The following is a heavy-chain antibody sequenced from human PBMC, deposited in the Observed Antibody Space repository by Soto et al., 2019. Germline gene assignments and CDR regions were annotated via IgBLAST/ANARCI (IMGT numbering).Heavy chain of an antibody. D-gene: IGHD5-18*01. Sequence: SVKVSCKASGVTFSSYAISWVRQAPGQGLEWMGGIIPIFGTANYAQKFQGRVTITADESTSTAYMELSSLRSEDTAVYYCAREDKAAMVAFDYWGQGTLVTVSS. V-gene: IGHV1-69*13. CDR3: AREDKAAMVAFDY. CDR2: IIPIFGTA. CDR1: GVTFSSYA. J-gene: IGHJ4*02.